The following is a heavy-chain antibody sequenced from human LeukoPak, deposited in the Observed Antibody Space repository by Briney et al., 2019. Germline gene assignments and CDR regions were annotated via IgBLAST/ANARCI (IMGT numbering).Heavy chain of an antibody. J-gene: IGHJ4*02. Sequence: GGSLRLSCAASGFTFSSYSMNWVRQAPGKGLEWVSSISSSSSYIYYADSVKGRFTISRDNSKNTLYLQMNSLRAEDTAVYYCAKAKNYDFWSGYSTPLYWGQGTLVTVSS. CDR1: GFTFSSYS. CDR3: AKAKNYDFWSGYSTPLY. D-gene: IGHD3-3*01. V-gene: IGHV3-21*04. CDR2: ISSSSSYI.